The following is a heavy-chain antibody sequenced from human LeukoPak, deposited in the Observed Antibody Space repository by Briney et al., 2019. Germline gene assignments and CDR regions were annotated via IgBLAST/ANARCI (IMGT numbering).Heavy chain of an antibody. CDR3: ARAANSSSPEGWFDP. CDR2: INAGNGNT. V-gene: IGHV1-3*01. J-gene: IGHJ5*02. Sequence: GASVKVSCKTSGYTFTSYAMHWVRQAPGQRLEWMGWINAGNGNTKYSQKFQGRVTITRDTSASTAYMELSSLRSEDTAVYYCARAANSSSPEGWFDPWGQGTLVTVSS. CDR1: GYTFTSYA. D-gene: IGHD6-13*01.